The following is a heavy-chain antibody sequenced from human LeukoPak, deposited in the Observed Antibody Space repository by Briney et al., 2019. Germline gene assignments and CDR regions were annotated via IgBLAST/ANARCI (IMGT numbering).Heavy chain of an antibody. CDR1: GGSISSYY. V-gene: IGHV4-59*01. J-gene: IGHJ6*03. D-gene: IGHD3-10*02. CDR3: ARMFQYYYMDV. Sequence: SETLSLTCTVSGGSISSYYWSGIRQPPGKGLEWIGYIYSSGSTNYNPSLKSRVTISVDTSRNQFSLKLSSVTAADTAMYYCARMFQYYYMDVWGKGTTVTVSS. CDR2: IYSSGST.